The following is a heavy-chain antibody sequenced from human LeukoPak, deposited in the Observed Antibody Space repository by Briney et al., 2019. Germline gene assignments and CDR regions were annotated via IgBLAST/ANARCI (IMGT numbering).Heavy chain of an antibody. Sequence: GRSLRLSCAASGFTFSSSGMHWVRQAPGKGLEWVAVISYDGSNKYYADSVKGRFTFSRDNSKNTLYLQMNSLRAEDTAVYYCASVFRGKAGPDYWGQGTLVTVSS. CDR2: ISYDGSNK. CDR3: ASVFRGKAGPDY. V-gene: IGHV3-30*03. J-gene: IGHJ4*02. CDR1: GFTFSSSG. D-gene: IGHD6-19*01.